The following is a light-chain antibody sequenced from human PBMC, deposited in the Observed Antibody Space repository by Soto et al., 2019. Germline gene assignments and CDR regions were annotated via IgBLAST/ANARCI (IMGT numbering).Light chain of an antibody. V-gene: IGLV2-14*01. CDR1: SSDVGGYNY. J-gene: IGLJ1*01. Sequence: QSALTQPASVSGSPGQSITISCTGTSSDVGGYNYVSWYHQHPGKAPKLMIYDVSNRPSGVSNRFSGSKPGNTASLTISGLQAEDEADYYCSSYTSSSTRVFGTGTRVTVL. CDR3: SSYTSSSTRV. CDR2: DVS.